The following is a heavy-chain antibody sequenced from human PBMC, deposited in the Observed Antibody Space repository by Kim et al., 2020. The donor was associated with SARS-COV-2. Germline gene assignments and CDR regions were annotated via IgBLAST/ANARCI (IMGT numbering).Heavy chain of an antibody. D-gene: IGHD3-22*01. J-gene: IGHJ6*02. Sequence: SVKVSCKASGGTFSSYAISWVRQAPGQGLEWMGGIIPIFGTANYAQKFQGRVTITADESTSTAYMELSSLRSEDTAVYYCAREAYDSSGYPLYYYYYGMDVWGQGTTVTVSS. CDR1: GGTFSSYA. CDR3: AREAYDSSGYPLYYYYYGMDV. CDR2: IIPIFGTA. V-gene: IGHV1-69*13.